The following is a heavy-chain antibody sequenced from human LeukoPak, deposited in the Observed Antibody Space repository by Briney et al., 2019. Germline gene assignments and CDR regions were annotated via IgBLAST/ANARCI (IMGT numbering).Heavy chain of an antibody. Sequence: GGSLRLSCAASGFTFSSYAMSWVRQAPGKGLEGVSAISGSGGSTYYADSVKGRFTISRDNSKNTLYLQMNSLRAEDTAVYYCAKDRVAITMVRGVIIGDAFDIWGQGTMVTVSS. CDR2: ISGSGGST. CDR3: AKDRVAITMVRGVIIGDAFDI. CDR1: GFTFSSYA. V-gene: IGHV3-23*01. J-gene: IGHJ3*02. D-gene: IGHD3-10*01.